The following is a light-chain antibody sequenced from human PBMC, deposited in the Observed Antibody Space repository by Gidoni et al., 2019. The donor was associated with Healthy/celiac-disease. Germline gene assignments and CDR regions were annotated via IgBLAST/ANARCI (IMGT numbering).Light chain of an antibody. CDR1: QSVSSY. J-gene: IGKJ4*01. CDR2: DAS. Sequence: VSTQSPATLSLSPGARDTLSCRASQSVSSYLDWYQQKPGQAPRLLIYDASNQATGIPARCSGSGSGTDFTLTISSLEPEDVAVYYCQQRSNWPPLTFGGGTKVEIK. CDR3: QQRSNWPPLT. V-gene: IGKV3-11*01.